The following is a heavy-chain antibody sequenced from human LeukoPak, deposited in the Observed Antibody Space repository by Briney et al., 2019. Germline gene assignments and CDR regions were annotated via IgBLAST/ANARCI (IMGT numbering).Heavy chain of an antibody. CDR3: AKGVFYYYDSSEVFDY. CDR1: GFTFSSYA. Sequence: PGGSLRLSCAASGFTFSSYAMSWVRQAPGKGLEWVSAISGSGGSTYYADSVKGRFTISRDNSKNTLYLQMNSLRAEDTAVYYCAKGVFYYYDSSEVFDYWGQGTLVTVSS. V-gene: IGHV3-23*01. J-gene: IGHJ4*02. D-gene: IGHD3-22*01. CDR2: ISGSGGST.